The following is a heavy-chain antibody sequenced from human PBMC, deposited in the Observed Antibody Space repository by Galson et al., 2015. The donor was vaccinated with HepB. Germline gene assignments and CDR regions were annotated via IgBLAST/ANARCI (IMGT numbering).Heavy chain of an antibody. CDR3: TTDAAQLLTPNDY. V-gene: IGHV3-15*07. J-gene: IGHJ4*02. CDR2: IKSKTDGGTT. CDR1: GFTFSNAW. Sequence: SLRLSCAASGFTFSNAWMNWVRQAPGKGLEWVGRIKSKTDGGTTDYAAPVKGRFTISRDDSKNTLYLQMNSLKTEDTAVYYCTTDAAQLLTPNDYWGQGTLVTVSS. D-gene: IGHD2-2*01.